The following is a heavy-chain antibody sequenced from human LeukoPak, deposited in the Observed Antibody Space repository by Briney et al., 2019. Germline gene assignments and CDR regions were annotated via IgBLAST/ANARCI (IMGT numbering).Heavy chain of an antibody. D-gene: IGHD6-13*01. J-gene: IGHJ4*02. CDR2: ISGSGGST. CDR1: GFTFSSYG. V-gene: IGHV3-23*01. Sequence: PGGSLRLSCAASGFTFSSYGMSWVRQAPGKGLEWVSAISGSGGSTYYADSVKGRFTISRDNSKNSLYLQMNSLRAEDTALYYCAKDGVDSSSWSPEYYFDYWGQGTLVTVSS. CDR3: AKDGVDSSSWSPEYYFDY.